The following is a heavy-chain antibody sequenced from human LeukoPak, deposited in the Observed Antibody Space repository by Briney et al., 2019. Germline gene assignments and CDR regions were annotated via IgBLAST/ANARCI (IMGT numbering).Heavy chain of an antibody. CDR3: ARRGIAAAGPGMDV. CDR1: GFSFTTSW. Sequence: GESLKISCEGSGFSFTTSWIGWVRQMPGKGLEWMGRIDPSDSYTNYSPSFQGHVTISADKSISTAYLQWSSLKASDTAMYYCARRGIAAAGPGMDVWGKGTTVTVSS. CDR2: IDPSDSYT. J-gene: IGHJ6*04. D-gene: IGHD6-13*01. V-gene: IGHV5-10-1*01.